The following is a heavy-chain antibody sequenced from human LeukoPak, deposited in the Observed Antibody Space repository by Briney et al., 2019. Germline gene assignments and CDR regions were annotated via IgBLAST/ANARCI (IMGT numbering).Heavy chain of an antibody. CDR3: ARDQPGFLEGAMDV. V-gene: IGHV3-53*01. CDR1: GFIVSGHY. Sequence: GRSLRLSCAASGFIVSGHYMSWVRQAPGEGLEWVSLIYTSGTTTYADSVKGRFTISRDPSKNTLFHQMNRLRVEDTSVYYRARDQPGFLEGAMDVWGIGTTVTVSS. CDR2: IYTSGTT. D-gene: IGHD3-3*01. J-gene: IGHJ6*03.